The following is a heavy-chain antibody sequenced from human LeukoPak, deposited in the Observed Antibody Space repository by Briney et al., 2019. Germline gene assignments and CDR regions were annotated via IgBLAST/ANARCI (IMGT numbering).Heavy chain of an antibody. V-gene: IGHV3-38-3*01. CDR1: GFTVSSNE. D-gene: IGHD1-26*01. CDR2: ISGGST. CDR3: ARDSPIVGATGTCDY. Sequence: GGSLRLSCAASGFTVSSNEMSWVRQAPGKGLEWVSSISGGSTYYADSRKGRFTISRDNSKNTLHLQMNTLRAEDTAVYYCARDSPIVGATGTCDYWGQGTLVTVSS. J-gene: IGHJ4*02.